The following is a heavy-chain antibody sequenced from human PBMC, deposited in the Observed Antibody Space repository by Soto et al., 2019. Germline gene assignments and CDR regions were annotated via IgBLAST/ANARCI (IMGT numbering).Heavy chain of an antibody. CDR3: ARDQDPSSWYLGYAFDI. Sequence: LXGSLRLSCAASGFTFSSYGMHWVRQAPGKGLEWVAVIWYDGSNKYYADSVKGRFTISRDNSKNTLYLQMNSLRAEDTAVYYCARDQDPSSWYLGYAFDIWGQGTMVTVSS. J-gene: IGHJ3*02. D-gene: IGHD6-13*01. CDR2: IWYDGSNK. V-gene: IGHV3-33*01. CDR1: GFTFSSYG.